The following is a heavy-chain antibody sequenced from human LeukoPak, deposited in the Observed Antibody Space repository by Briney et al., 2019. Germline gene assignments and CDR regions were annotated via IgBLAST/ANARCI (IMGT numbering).Heavy chain of an antibody. CDR1: GFTLSSYW. V-gene: IGHV3-7*01. Sequence: PGGSLRLSCAASGFTLSSYWMSWVRQAPGKGLEWVANIKPDGREKYYVDSVKGRFTISRDNPKNSLYLQMNSLRAEDTAVYYCASPRGYCSGVSCPYYFDYWGQGTLVTVSS. J-gene: IGHJ4*02. CDR2: IKPDGREK. CDR3: ASPRGYCSGVSCPYYFDY. D-gene: IGHD2-15*01.